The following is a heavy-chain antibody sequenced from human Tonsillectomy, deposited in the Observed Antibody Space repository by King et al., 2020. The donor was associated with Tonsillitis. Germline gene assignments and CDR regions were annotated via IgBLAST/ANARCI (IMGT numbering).Heavy chain of an antibody. CDR3: ARGRGAVAHKSLYYFDY. Sequence: VQLVESGSELRKPGASVKVSCKASGYTFSNYAINWVRQAPGQGLEWMGWINTNTGNPTYAQGFTGRFVFSLGTSVSTAYLQINSLKTEDTAVYYCARGRGAVAHKSLYYFDYWGQGTLVTVSS. V-gene: IGHV7-4-1*02. D-gene: IGHD6-19*01. CDR1: GYTFSNYA. J-gene: IGHJ4*02. CDR2: INTNTGNP.